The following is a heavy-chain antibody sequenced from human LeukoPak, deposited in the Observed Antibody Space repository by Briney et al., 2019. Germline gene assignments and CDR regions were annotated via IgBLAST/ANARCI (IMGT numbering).Heavy chain of an antibody. D-gene: IGHD3-10*01. V-gene: IGHV1-18*01. CDR1: GYTFTSYG. CDR2: ISAYNGNT. J-gene: IGHJ6*03. Sequence: ASVKVSCKASGYTFTSYGISWVRQAPGQGLEWMGWISAYNGNTNYAQKLQGRVTMTTDTSTSTAYMELRSLRFDDTAVYYCASTYYYGSGRRYYMDVWGKGTTVTVSS. CDR3: ASTYYYGSGRRYYMDV.